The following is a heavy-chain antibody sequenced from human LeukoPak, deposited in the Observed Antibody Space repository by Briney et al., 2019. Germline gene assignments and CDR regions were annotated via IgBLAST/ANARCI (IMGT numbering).Heavy chain of an antibody. CDR1: GDSVSSGSYY. CDR2: IYYSGST. J-gene: IGHJ4*02. V-gene: IGHV4-61*01. Sequence: SETLSLTCTVSGDSVSSGSYYWRWIPQPPGKGLEWIGYIYYSGSTNYHPSLQSRVTISVDTSKNQFSLKLSSVTAADTAVYYCAGENGDRVFDYWGQGTLVTVSS. D-gene: IGHD4-17*01. CDR3: AGENGDRVFDY.